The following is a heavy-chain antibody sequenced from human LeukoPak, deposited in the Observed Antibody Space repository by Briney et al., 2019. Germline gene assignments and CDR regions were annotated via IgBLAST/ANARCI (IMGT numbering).Heavy chain of an antibody. CDR1: GFTFDDYA. Sequence: GGSLRLSCAASGFTFDDYATHWVRQAPGKGLEWVSGISWNSGSIGYADSVKGRFTISRDNAKNSLYLQMNSLRAEDTALYYCAKDIGRFPHAFDIWGQGTMVTVSS. CDR2: ISWNSGSI. J-gene: IGHJ3*02. D-gene: IGHD1-26*01. V-gene: IGHV3-9*01. CDR3: AKDIGRFPHAFDI.